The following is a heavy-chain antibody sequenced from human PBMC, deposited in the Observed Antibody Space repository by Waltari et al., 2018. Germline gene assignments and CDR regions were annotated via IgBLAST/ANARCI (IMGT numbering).Heavy chain of an antibody. D-gene: IGHD3-10*01. J-gene: IGHJ5*02. V-gene: IGHV1-69*04. CDR3: VRGEGEEEDWFDP. Sequence: NIPLLGIANYAQKFQGRVTITADESTSTAYMELSSLRSEDTAVYYCVRGEGEEEDWFDPWGQGTLVTVSS. CDR2: NIPLLGIA.